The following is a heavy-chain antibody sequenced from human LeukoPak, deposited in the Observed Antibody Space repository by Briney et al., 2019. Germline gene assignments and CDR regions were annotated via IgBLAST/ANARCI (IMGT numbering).Heavy chain of an antibody. CDR3: AREIERGAFDY. Sequence: GGSLRLSCAASGFTFSSYEMNWVRQAPGKGLEGVSYISSSGSTIYYADSVKGRFTISRDNAKNSLYLQMNSLRAEDTAVYYCAREIERGAFDYWGQGTLVTVSS. J-gene: IGHJ4*02. CDR2: ISSSGSTI. CDR1: GFTFSSYE. D-gene: IGHD3-10*01. V-gene: IGHV3-48*03.